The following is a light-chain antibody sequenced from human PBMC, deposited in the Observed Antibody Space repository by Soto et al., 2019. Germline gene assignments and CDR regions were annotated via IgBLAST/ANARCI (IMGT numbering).Light chain of an antibody. CDR1: SSDVGGYNY. CDR3: SSYTNSNTLL. J-gene: IGLJ1*01. CDR2: DVS. V-gene: IGLV2-14*01. Sequence: QSVLTQPASVSGSPGQSITIFCAGTSSDVGGYNYVAWYQQHPGKAPKLMIYDVSSRPSGVSNRFSGSKSGNTASLAISGLQAEDEADYYCSSYTNSNTLLFGTGTKVTVL.